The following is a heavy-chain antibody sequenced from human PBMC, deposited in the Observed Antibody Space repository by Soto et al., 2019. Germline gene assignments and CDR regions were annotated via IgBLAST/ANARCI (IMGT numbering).Heavy chain of an antibody. CDR1: EFTFSSYA. V-gene: IGHV3-23*01. CDR2: ISGSGGST. J-gene: IGHJ6*02. D-gene: IGHD6-6*01. CDR3: ANLEYSSSSGYYYGMDV. Sequence: GGSLRLSCAASEFTFSSYAMSWVRQAPGKGLEWVSAISGSGGSTYYADSVKGRFTISRDNSKNTLYLQMNSLRAEDTAVYYCANLEYSSSSGYYYGMDVWGQGTTVTVSS.